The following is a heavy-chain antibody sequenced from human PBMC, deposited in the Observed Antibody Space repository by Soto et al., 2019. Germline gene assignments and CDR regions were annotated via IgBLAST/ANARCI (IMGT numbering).Heavy chain of an antibody. D-gene: IGHD1-26*01. J-gene: IGHJ6*02. Sequence: SETLSLTCTVSGGSINSGGYYWSWIRQHPGKGLEWIGYIYYSGSTNYNPSLKSRVTISVDTSKNQFSLKLSSVTAADTAVYYCARNGVGATTRANYYYYGMDVWGQGTTVTVSS. CDR3: ARNGVGATTRANYYYYGMDV. CDR1: GGSINSGGYY. V-gene: IGHV4-61*08. CDR2: IYYSGST.